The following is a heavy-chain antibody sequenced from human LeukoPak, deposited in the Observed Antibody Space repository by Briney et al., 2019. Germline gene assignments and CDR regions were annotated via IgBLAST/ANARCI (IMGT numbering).Heavy chain of an antibody. CDR2: INPNSGGT. J-gene: IGHJ4*02. CDR1: GYTFTGYY. V-gene: IGHV1-2*02. Sequence: ASVKVSCKASGYTFTGYYMHWVRQAPGQGLEWMGWINPNSGGTNYAQKFQGRVTMTRDTSISTAYMELSRLRSDDTAVYYCARDVAFARDGYNYDYWGQGTLVTVSS. CDR3: ARDVAFARDGYNYDY. D-gene: IGHD5-24*01.